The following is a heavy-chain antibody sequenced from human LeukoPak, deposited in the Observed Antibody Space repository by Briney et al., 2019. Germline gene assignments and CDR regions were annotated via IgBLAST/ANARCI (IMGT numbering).Heavy chain of an antibody. CDR1: GGSISSSSYY. J-gene: IGHJ4*02. D-gene: IGHD3-22*01. Sequence: PSETLSLTCTVPGGSISSSSYYWGWIRQPPGKWLEWIGSIYYSGSTYYNPSLKSRVTISVDTSKNQFSLKLISVTAADTAVYYCARLLPDYYDSSGYYWGQGTLVTVSA. CDR3: ARLLPDYYDSSGYY. V-gene: IGHV4-39*01. CDR2: IYYSGST.